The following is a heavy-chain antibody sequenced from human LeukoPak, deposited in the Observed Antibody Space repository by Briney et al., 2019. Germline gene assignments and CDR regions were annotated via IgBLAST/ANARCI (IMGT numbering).Heavy chain of an antibody. CDR2: INSDGSST. V-gene: IGHV3-74*01. J-gene: IGHJ4*02. Sequence: GGSLRLSCAASGFTFSSYWMHWVRHAPGKGLVWVSRINSDGSSTRYADSVKGRFTISRDNAKNTLYLQMNSLRAEDTAVYYCAREGSSSWASEYYFDYWGQGTLVTVSS. D-gene: IGHD6-13*01. CDR3: AREGSSSWASEYYFDY. CDR1: GFTFSSYW.